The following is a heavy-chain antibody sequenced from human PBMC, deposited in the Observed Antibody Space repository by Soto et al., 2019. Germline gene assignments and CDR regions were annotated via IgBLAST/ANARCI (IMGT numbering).Heavy chain of an antibody. CDR1: GGTFSSYA. J-gene: IGHJ4*02. CDR3: AWRFGAYDPFDY. Sequence: ASVKVSCKASGGTFSSYAISWVRQAPGQELEWMGGIIPIFGTANYAQKFQGRVTITADESTSTAYMELSSLRSEDTAVYYCAWRFGAYDPFDYWGQGTLVTVSS. CDR2: IIPIFGTA. D-gene: IGHD3-10*01. V-gene: IGHV1-69*13.